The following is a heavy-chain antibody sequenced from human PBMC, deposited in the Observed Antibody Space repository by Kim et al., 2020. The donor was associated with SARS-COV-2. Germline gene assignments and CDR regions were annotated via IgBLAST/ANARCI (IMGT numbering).Heavy chain of an antibody. CDR2: T. J-gene: IGHJ5*02. CDR3: ARGTYPQWFDP. Sequence: TYYADSVNGRFTISRANSKNTLYLQMNSLRAEDTAVYYCARGTYPQWFDPWGQGTLVTVSS. D-gene: IGHD1-1*01. V-gene: IGHV3-53*01.